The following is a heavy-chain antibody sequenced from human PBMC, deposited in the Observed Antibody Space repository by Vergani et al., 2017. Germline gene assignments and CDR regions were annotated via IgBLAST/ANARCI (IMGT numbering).Heavy chain of an antibody. J-gene: IGHJ4*02. V-gene: IGHV3-23*01. D-gene: IGHD3-22*01. CDR1: VFGFSTHT. CDR3: ARLSYDTTPYLQGGYDC. CDR2: ISNTGHGT. Sequence: EVQLLESGGGLVQPGGSLRLSCAASVFGFSTHTMTWVRQAPGKGLEWVTFISNTGHGTLYADAVKGRFTVSRDNSKNTVYLQMNSLRAEDTAVYYCARLSYDTTPYLQGGYDCWGQGTLVTVSS.